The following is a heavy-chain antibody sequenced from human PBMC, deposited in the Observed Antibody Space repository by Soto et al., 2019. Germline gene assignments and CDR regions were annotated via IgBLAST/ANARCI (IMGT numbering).Heavy chain of an antibody. J-gene: IGHJ4*02. Sequence: SETLSLTCAVSGGSISSGGYSWSWIRQPPGKGLEWIGYIYHSGSTYYNPSLKSRVTISVDRSKNQFSLKLSSVTAADTAVYYCARGEWLYTYYFDYWGQGTPVTVSS. V-gene: IGHV4-30-2*01. CDR2: IYHSGST. CDR3: ARGEWLYTYYFDY. D-gene: IGHD3-3*01. CDR1: GGSISSGGYS.